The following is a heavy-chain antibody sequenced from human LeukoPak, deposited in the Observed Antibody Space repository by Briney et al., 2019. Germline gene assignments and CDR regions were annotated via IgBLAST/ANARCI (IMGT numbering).Heavy chain of an antibody. CDR3: VRDGGVSGYDLLDY. V-gene: IGHV3-7*01. Sequence: GGSLRLSCAASGFTFSNYWMSWVRQAPGKGLEWWAQKNTDGSEEHYMDSVKARFIISRDNAKNSMSLQMDSLRAEDTAVYYCVRDGGVSGYDLLDYWGQGTLVTVSS. D-gene: IGHD5-12*01. CDR1: GFTFSNYW. CDR2: KNTDGSEE. J-gene: IGHJ4*02.